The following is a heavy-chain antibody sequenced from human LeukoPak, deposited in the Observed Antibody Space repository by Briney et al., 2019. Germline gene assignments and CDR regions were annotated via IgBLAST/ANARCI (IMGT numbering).Heavy chain of an antibody. J-gene: IGHJ5*02. CDR2: ISGSGGST. V-gene: IGHV3-23*01. D-gene: IGHD2-2*01. CDR1: GFTFSSYA. CDR3: AKDCSSTSCYPFDP. Sequence: GGSLRLSCAASGFTFSSYAMSWVRQAPGKGLEWVSAISGSGGSTYYADSVRGRFTISRDNSENTLHLQMNSLRAEDTAVYYCAKDCSSTSCYPFDPWGQGTLVTVSS.